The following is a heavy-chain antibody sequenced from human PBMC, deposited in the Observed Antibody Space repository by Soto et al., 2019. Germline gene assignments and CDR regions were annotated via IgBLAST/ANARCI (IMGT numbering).Heavy chain of an antibody. CDR1: GGSIRSSSW. V-gene: IGHV4-4*02. CDR3: ARASSFRGDFDF. CDR2: FYHAGSP. Sequence: SETLSLTCAVSGGSIRSSSWWTWLRQSPGKGLEWIGQFYHAGSPHYNPSFQSRVTISADTSKNLFSLRLTSVTAADTAIYYCARASSFRGDFDFWGQGTAVTVSS. D-gene: IGHD2-21*01. J-gene: IGHJ3*01.